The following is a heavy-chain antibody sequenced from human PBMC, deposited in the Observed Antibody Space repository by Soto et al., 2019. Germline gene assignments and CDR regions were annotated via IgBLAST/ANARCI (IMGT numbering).Heavy chain of an antibody. CDR1: GGSISSYY. V-gene: IGHV4-59*01. CDR2: IYYSGST. Sequence: SETLSLTCTVSGGSISSYYWSWIRQPPGKGLEWIGYIYYSGSTNYNPSLKSRVTISVDTSKNQFSLKLSSVTAADTAVYYCARTVGNYYDSSGYYFGYFDYWGQGNLVTVSS. D-gene: IGHD3-22*01. CDR3: ARTVGNYYDSSGYYFGYFDY. J-gene: IGHJ4*02.